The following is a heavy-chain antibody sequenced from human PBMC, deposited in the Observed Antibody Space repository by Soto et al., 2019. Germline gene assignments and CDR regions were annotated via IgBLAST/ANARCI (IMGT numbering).Heavy chain of an antibody. V-gene: IGHV4-34*01. CDR3: ARGTPSILTGLLYYYMDV. CDR2: INHSGST. Sequence: SETLSLTCAVYGGSFSGYYWSWIRQPPGKGLEWIGEINHSGSTNYNPSLKSRVTISVDTSKNQFSLELSSVTAADTAVYYCARGTPSILTGLLYYYMDVWGKGTTVTV. CDR1: GGSFSGYY. D-gene: IGHD3-9*01. J-gene: IGHJ6*03.